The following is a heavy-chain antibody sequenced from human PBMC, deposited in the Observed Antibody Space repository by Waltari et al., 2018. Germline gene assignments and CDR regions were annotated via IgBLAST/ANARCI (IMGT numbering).Heavy chain of an antibody. J-gene: IGHJ2*01. CDR3: ARDPLYFDL. CDR1: GGSFSGYY. CDR2: VNQSGRT. Sequence: QVQLQQWGAGLLKPSETLSLTCAVYGGSFSGYYWSWIRQPPGKVLEWIGEVNQSGRTNHNPSPKSRVTISVDTSKTQFSLKLSSVTAAETAVYYCARDPLYFDLWGRGTLVTVSS. V-gene: IGHV4-34*01.